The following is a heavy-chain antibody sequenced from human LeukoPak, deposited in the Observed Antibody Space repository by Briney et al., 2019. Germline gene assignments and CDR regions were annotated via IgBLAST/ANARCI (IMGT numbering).Heavy chain of an antibody. CDR1: GFIFSNYY. D-gene: IGHD6-13*01. CDR3: ARDTSSWTLGAY. J-gene: IGHJ4*02. CDR2: ISSSGTDI. V-gene: IGHV3-11*01. Sequence: GGSLRLSCAPSGFIFSNYYMSWIRQAPGKGLEWVAYISSSGTDIYYADSVKGRFSISRDNAKNSLYLQMNSLRAEDTAVYYCARDTSSWTLGAYWGQETRVTVSS.